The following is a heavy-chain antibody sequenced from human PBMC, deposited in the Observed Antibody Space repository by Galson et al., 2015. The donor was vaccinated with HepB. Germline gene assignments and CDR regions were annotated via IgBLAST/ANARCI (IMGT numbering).Heavy chain of an antibody. Sequence: LRLSCAVSGFTFNDYAMHWVRQAPGRGLEWVSGISWNSNRIAYGDSVKGRFTISRDNAKNSLYLRMNSLRAEDTALYYCTKDMADYGDYVGGGFDCWGQGILVTVSS. V-gene: IGHV3-9*01. D-gene: IGHD4-17*01. CDR1: GFTFNDYA. CDR3: TKDMADYGDYVGGGFDC. CDR2: ISWNSNRI. J-gene: IGHJ4*02.